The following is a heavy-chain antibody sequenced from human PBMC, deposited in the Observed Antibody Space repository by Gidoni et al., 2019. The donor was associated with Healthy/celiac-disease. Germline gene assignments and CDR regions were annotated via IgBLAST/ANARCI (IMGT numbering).Heavy chain of an antibody. D-gene: IGHD3-16*01. Sequence: QVQLVQSGAEVKKPGSSVKVSCKASGGTFSSYAISWVRHAPGQELAWMGGIIPIFGTANYAQKFQGRVTITADESTSTSYMELSSLRSEDTAVYSCARIDALGPVPATFDPWGQGTLVTVSS. CDR1: GGTFSSYA. CDR2: IIPIFGTA. CDR3: ARIDALGPVPATFDP. V-gene: IGHV1-69*01. J-gene: IGHJ5*02.